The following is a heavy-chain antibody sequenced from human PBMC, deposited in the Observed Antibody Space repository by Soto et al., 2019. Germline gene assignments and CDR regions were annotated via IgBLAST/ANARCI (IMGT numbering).Heavy chain of an antibody. D-gene: IGHD6-19*01. V-gene: IGHV4-4*02. CDR2: VYHTGLT. J-gene: IGHJ4*02. Sequence: PSETLSLTCAVSGDSITTNKWWSWVRQSPGKGLEWIGEVYHTGLTNYNPSLKSRVTMSVDTSKNQFSLKLTSVTAADTAIYYCARDTAVPVESDRFDYWGQGSLVTVSS. CDR3: ARDTAVPVESDRFDY. CDR1: GDSITTNKW.